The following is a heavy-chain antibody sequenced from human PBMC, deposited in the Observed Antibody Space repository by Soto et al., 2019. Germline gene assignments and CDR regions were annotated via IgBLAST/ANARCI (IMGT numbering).Heavy chain of an antibody. CDR1: GSSVSSNSAA. Sequence: SLTLSVTCAISGSSVSSNSAAWNCIRQSPSRGLEWLGRTYYRSKWYNDYAVSVKSRITINPDTSKNQFSLQLNSVTPEDTAVYYCARDKGSASSGWYYGMDVWGQGTPVTVSS. D-gene: IGHD6-19*01. CDR2: TYYRSKWYN. V-gene: IGHV6-1*01. CDR3: ARDKGSASSGWYYGMDV. J-gene: IGHJ6*01.